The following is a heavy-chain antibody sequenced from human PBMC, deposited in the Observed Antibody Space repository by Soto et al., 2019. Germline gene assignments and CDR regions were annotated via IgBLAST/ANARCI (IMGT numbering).Heavy chain of an antibody. CDR1: GFTFSNDD. Sequence: QVQLVESGGGVVQPGRSLRLSCAASGFTFSNDDMHWVRQAPGKGLEWVALISYDGSAEYYADSVKGRFSISRDNSKNTLYLQMNILKPEDTAIDYCANSVAATAPFDYWGQGTLVSVSS. D-gene: IGHD2-15*01. CDR2: ISYDGSAE. CDR3: ANSVAATAPFDY. J-gene: IGHJ4*02. V-gene: IGHV3-30*18.